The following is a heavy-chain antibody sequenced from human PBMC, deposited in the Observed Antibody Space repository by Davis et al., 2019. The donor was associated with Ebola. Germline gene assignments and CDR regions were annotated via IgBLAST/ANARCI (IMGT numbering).Heavy chain of an antibody. V-gene: IGHV4-59*01. CDR2: IYYSGRT. D-gene: IGHD3-16*01. J-gene: IGHJ4*02. Sequence: PSETLSLTCTVSGDPMTYYYWTWIRQPPGKGLDWIGYIYYSGRTVYNPSLESRVTMSVDTSKKQLSLWLTSVTAADTAIYFCARGAGQLPYYYDFWGQGTLVTVSS. CDR3: ARGAGQLPYYYDF. CDR1: GDPMTYYY.